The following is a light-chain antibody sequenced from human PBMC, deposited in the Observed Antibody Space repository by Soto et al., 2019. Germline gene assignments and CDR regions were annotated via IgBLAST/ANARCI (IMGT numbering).Light chain of an antibody. Sequence: MTQSPATLSVSPGERATLSCRASQSVSNNLAWYQQKPGKVPKLLIYAASTLHSGVPSRFSGSGSGTDFTPTISSLQPEDVATYYCQKYNSAPLTFGGGTKVEI. V-gene: IGKV1-27*01. CDR3: QKYNSAPLT. CDR1: QSVSNN. J-gene: IGKJ4*01. CDR2: AAS.